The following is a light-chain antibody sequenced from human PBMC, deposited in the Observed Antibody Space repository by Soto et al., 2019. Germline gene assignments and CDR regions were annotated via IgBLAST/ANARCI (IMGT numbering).Light chain of an antibody. Sequence: QSALTQPASVSGSPGQSITISCAGTSSDIGNYHLVSWYQQHPGKAPKLIICEVNKWPSGISDRFSGSKSGNTASLTISGLQAEDEADYYCCSYAGTVAYVFGSGTKVTVL. CDR3: CSYAGTVAYV. V-gene: IGLV2-23*02. CDR1: SSDIGNYHL. CDR2: EVN. J-gene: IGLJ1*01.